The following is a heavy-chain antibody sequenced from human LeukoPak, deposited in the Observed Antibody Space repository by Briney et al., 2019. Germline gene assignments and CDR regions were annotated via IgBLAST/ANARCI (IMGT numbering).Heavy chain of an antibody. D-gene: IGHD2-2*01. Sequence: SETLSLTCTVSGYSIGSGYYWVWIRQTPGKGLEWIGSIYRSGSTNYNPSLKSRVTISVDTSKNQFSLKVNSVTAADTALYYCARGDCSSTICYSPMDVWGKGTTVTVSS. V-gene: IGHV4-38-2*02. CDR3: ARGDCSSTICYSPMDV. J-gene: IGHJ6*03. CDR1: GYSIGSGYY. CDR2: IYRSGST.